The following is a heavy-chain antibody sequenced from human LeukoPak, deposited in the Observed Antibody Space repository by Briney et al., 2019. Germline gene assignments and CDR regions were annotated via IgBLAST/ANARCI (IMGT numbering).Heavy chain of an antibody. CDR2: ISYDGSNK. Sequence: PGGSLRLSCAASGFTFSSYGMDWVRQAPGKGLEWVAVISYDGSNKNYADSVKGRSTISRDNSKNTLYLQMNSLRAEDTAVYYCAKTYYDFWSGFSPLTHWGQGTLVTVSS. CDR3: AKTYYDFWSGFSPLTH. V-gene: IGHV3-30*18. CDR1: GFTFSSYG. J-gene: IGHJ4*02. D-gene: IGHD3-3*01.